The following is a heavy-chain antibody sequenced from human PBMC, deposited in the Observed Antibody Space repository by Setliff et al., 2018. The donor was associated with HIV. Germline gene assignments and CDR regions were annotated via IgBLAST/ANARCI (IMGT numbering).Heavy chain of an antibody. CDR3: ARAGTSTPQSFDH. V-gene: IGHV4-39*07. D-gene: IGHD2-2*01. J-gene: IGHJ4*02. CDR1: GGSISDSSYY. Sequence: SETLSLTCTVSGGSISDSSYYWGWIRQSPGKGLEWIASIHYSGSTYYNPSLSSRVTVSVDTSKSQFSLNLRSVTAADTAVYSCARAGTSTPQSFDHWGQGTLVTVSS. CDR2: IHYSGST.